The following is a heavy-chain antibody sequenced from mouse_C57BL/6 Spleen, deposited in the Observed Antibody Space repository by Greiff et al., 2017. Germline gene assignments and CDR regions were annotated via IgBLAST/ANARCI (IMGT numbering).Heavy chain of an antibody. D-gene: IGHD2-4*01. CDR1: GYAFSSYW. CDR3: ARGLHNYFDY. V-gene: IGHV1-80*01. J-gene: IGHJ2*01. CDR2: IYPGDGDT. Sequence: VQLVESGAELVKPGASVKISCKASGYAFSSYWMNWVKQRPGKGLEWIGQIYPGDGDTNYNGKFKGKATLTADKSTSTAYMQLSSLTSEDSAVYFCARGLHNYFDYWGQGTTLTVSS.